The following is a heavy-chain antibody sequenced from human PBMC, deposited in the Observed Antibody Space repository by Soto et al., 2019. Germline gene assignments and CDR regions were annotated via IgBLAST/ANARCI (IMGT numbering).Heavy chain of an antibody. CDR2: ISAYNGNT. D-gene: IGHD6-19*01. CDR3: ARSIAVAGTGNWFDP. CDR1: GYTFTSYG. J-gene: IGHJ5*02. Sequence: GASVKVSCKASGYTFTSYGISWVRQAPGQGLEWMGWISAYNGNTNYAQKLQGRVTMTTDTSTSTAYMELRSLRSDDTAVYYCARSIAVAGTGNWFDPWGQGTLVTVSS. V-gene: IGHV1-18*01.